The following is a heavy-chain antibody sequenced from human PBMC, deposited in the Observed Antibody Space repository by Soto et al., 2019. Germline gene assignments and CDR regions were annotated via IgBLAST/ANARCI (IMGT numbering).Heavy chain of an antibody. CDR2: INRDGSTT. Sequence: GGSLRLSCVASGFTLSTYWVHWVRQAPGKGLVWVSRINRDGSTTTYADSVKGRFTISRDNAKNTLYLQMNSLRAEDTAVYYCARDLTGPFDDWGQGTLVTVS. J-gene: IGHJ4*02. CDR3: ARDLTGPFDD. CDR1: GFTLSTYW. V-gene: IGHV3-74*01. D-gene: IGHD1-20*01.